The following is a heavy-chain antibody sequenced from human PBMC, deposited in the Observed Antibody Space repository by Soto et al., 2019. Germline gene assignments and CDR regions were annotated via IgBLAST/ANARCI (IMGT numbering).Heavy chain of an antibody. CDR3: ARGKGSGSSCYSDNWFDP. CDR2: TYYRSKWYN. CDR1: GDTVSSNSAA. J-gene: IGHJ5*02. V-gene: IGHV6-1*01. Sequence: SQTLSLTCAISGDTVSSNSAAWNWIRQSPSRGLEWLGRTYYRSKWYNDYAVSVKSRITINPDTSKNQFSLQLNSVTPEDTAVCYCARGKGSGSSCYSDNWFDPWGQGTLVTVSS. D-gene: IGHD2-15*01.